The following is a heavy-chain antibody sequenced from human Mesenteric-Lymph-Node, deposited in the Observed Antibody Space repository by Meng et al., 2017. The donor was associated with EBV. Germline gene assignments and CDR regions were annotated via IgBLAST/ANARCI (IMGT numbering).Heavy chain of an antibody. CDR2: IYYSGSA. V-gene: IGHV4-61*01. CDR1: GGSVSSGSYY. J-gene: IGHJ2*01. CDR3: GRGRTYWYFDL. Sequence: GPLQESGPGLVKPSETLSLTCPVSGGSVSSGSYYWSWIRQPPGKGLEWIGYIYYSGSANYSPSLKSRDTISVDTSKNQFSLKLSSVTAADTAVYYCGRGRTYWYFDLWGRGTLVTVSS.